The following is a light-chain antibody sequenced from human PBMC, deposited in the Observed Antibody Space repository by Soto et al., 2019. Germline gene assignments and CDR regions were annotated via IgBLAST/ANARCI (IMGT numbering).Light chain of an antibody. CDR1: SSDIGGFNH. CDR2: DVS. V-gene: IGLV2-14*03. Sequence: QSALTQPASVSDSHGQSITISCIGISSDIGGFNHVSWHQQHPGKAPKLIIYDVSNRPSGVSNRFSGSKTGNTASMVISGLQAEDEADYYCSSYTSSSSYVFGSGTKGTGL. CDR3: SSYTSSSSYV. J-gene: IGLJ1*01.